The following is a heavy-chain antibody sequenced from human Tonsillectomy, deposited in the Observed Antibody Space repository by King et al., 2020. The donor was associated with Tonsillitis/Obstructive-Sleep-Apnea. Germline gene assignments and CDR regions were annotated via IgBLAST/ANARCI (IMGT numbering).Heavy chain of an antibody. V-gene: IGHV1-2*02. Sequence: VQLVESGAEVKKPGASVKVSCKASGYTFTDYYMHWVRQAPGQGLEWMGWINPNSGGTDSAQKFRGGVTMTRDTSISTAYMELSSLTSDDTAVYYCARGPRGYSYGSVDYWGQGTLVTVSS. CDR1: GYTFTDYY. D-gene: IGHD5-18*01. CDR2: INPNSGGT. CDR3: ARGPRGYSYGSVDY. J-gene: IGHJ4*02.